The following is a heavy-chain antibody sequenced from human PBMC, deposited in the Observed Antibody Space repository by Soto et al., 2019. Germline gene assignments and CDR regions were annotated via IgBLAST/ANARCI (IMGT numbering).Heavy chain of an antibody. J-gene: IGHJ4*02. CDR3: VAGQYFFDY. Sequence: SETLSLTCGLDGGSFSGYYWSWIRQTPGKRLEWVGDINPGESATYNPSLKSRVTISVDTSKSQLSLRLDSVTAADTAVYYCVAGQYFFDYCGQGTLVTVSS. V-gene: IGHV4-34*01. CDR1: GGSFSGYY. CDR2: INPGESA. D-gene: IGHD6-19*01.